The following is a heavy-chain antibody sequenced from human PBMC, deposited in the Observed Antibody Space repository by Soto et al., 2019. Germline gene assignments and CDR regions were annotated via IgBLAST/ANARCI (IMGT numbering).Heavy chain of an antibody. CDR2: IIPIFGTA. Sequence: VASVKVSCKASGGTFSSYAISWVRQAPGQGLEWMGGIIPIFGTANYAQKFQGRVTITADESTSTAYMELSSLRSEDTAVYYCAREIAEDAFDIWGQGTMVTVSS. CDR3: AREIAEDAFDI. D-gene: IGHD6-13*01. J-gene: IGHJ3*02. V-gene: IGHV1-69*13. CDR1: GGTFSSYA.